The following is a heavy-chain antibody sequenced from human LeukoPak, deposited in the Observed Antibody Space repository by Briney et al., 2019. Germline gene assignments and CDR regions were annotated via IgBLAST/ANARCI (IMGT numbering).Heavy chain of an antibody. D-gene: IGHD2-21*01. V-gene: IGHV3-53*05. CDR3: TTGLGHSDNDY. CDR1: GFTVSSNY. J-gene: IGHJ4*02. Sequence: GGSLRLSCAASGFTVSSNYMSWVRQAPGKGLEWVSVIYSGGSTYYADSVQGRFTISRDNSKNTLYLQMNSLRAEDTAVYYCTTGLGHSDNDYWGQGTLVTVPS. CDR2: IYSGGST.